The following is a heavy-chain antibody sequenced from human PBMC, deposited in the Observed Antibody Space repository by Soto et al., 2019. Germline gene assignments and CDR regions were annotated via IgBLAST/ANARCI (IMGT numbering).Heavy chain of an antibody. D-gene: IGHD2-2*01. J-gene: IGHJ5*02. CDR2: MNPNSGHT. CDR1: GYTFTSHD. V-gene: IGHV1-8*01. Sequence: VQLVQSGAEMKKPGASVKVSCKASGYTFTSHDINWMRQATGQGLEWMGWMNPNSGHTNYAQKFQGRVTMTRDTSISTAYMELTNLRSEDTAIYYCASDMSTTWGQGTLVTVSS. CDR3: ASDMSTT.